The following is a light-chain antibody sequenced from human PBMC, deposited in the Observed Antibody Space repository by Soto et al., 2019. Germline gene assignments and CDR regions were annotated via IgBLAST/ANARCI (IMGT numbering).Light chain of an antibody. CDR2: ATS. CDR1: QGIRND. CDR3: LQDYSYPLT. V-gene: IGKV1-6*01. Sequence: AIQMTQCPSSLSASVGDRVTIICRASQGIRNDLGWYQQRPGKAPKLLIYATSNLQSGVPSRFSGSGSGTDFTLTISSLQPEDFATYYCLQDYSYPLTFGQGTKVEIK. J-gene: IGKJ1*01.